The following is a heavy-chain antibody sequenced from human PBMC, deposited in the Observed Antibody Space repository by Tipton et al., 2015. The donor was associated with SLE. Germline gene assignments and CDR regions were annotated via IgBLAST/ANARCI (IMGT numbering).Heavy chain of an antibody. D-gene: IGHD3-10*01. CDR2: IYHSGNT. Sequence: TLSLTCVVSGGSINSSNWWSWVRQPPGKGLEWIGEIYHSGNTNYNPSLKSRVTISVDKSKNQLSLKLSSVTAADTAVYYCARDSIIFRGVGGFDYWGRGTLVTVSS. CDR1: GGSINSSNW. CDR3: ARDSIIFRGVGGFDY. V-gene: IGHV4-4*02. J-gene: IGHJ4*02.